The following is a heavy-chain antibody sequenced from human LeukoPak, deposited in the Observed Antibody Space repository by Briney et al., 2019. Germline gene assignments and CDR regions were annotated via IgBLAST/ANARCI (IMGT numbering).Heavy chain of an antibody. V-gene: IGHV1-24*01. CDR2: FDPEGGET. J-gene: IGHJ4*02. Sequence: ASVKVSCKVSGYTLTELSMHWVRQAPGKGLEWMGRFDPEGGETIYAQKFQGRVTMTADTSTDTAYMELSSLRSEDTAVYYCATEGKMVRGVYTDYWGQGTLVTVSS. D-gene: IGHD3-10*01. CDR3: ATEGKMVRGVYTDY. CDR1: GYTLTELS.